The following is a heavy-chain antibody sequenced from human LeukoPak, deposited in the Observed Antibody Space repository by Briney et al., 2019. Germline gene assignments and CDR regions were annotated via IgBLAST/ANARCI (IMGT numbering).Heavy chain of an antibody. V-gene: IGHV4-59*01. Sequence: SETLSLTCTVSGGSISSYYWSWIRQPPGKGLEWIGYIYYSGSTNYNPSLKSRVTISVDTSKNQFSLELSSVTAADTAVYYCARDRGADSSGYYSDWYFDLWGRGTLVTVSS. J-gene: IGHJ2*01. CDR2: IYYSGST. CDR3: ARDRGADSSGYYSDWYFDL. CDR1: GGSISSYY. D-gene: IGHD3-22*01.